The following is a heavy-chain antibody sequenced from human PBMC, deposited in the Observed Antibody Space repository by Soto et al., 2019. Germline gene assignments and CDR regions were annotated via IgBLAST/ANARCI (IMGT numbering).Heavy chain of an antibody. D-gene: IGHD2-15*01. J-gene: IGHJ6*02. CDR3: ARELQGEEVVAAEYYYYGMDV. CDR2: INPSGGST. Sequence: GASVKVSCKASGYTFTSYYMHWVRQAPGRGLEWMGIINPSGGSTSYAQKFQGRVTMTRDTSTSTVYMELSSLRSEDTAVYYCARELQGEEVVAAEYYYYGMDVWGQGTTVTV. V-gene: IGHV1-46*01. CDR1: GYTFTSYY.